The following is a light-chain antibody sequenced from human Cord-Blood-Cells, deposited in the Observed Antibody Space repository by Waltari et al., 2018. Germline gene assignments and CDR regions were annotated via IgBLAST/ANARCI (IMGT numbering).Light chain of an antibody. J-gene: IGKJ1*01. CDR3: QQAGT. Sequence: EIVLTQSPATLSLSPGERATLSCRASQSVSSYLAWYHQKPGQAPRLLIYDASNRATGIPARFSGSGSGTDFTLTISSLEPEDFAVYYCQQAGTFGQGTKVEIK. CDR2: DAS. V-gene: IGKV3-11*01. CDR1: QSVSSY.